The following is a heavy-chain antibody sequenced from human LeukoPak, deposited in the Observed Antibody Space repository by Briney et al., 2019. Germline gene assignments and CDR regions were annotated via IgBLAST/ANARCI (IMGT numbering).Heavy chain of an antibody. CDR3: ARGRAAASPAYCGMDV. CDR2: ISAYNGNT. Sequence: ASVKVSCKASGYTFTSYGISWVRQAPGQGLEWMGWISAYNGNTNYAQKLQGRVTMTTDTSTSTAYMGLRSLRSDDTAVYYCARGRAAASPAYCGMDVWGQGTTVTVSS. V-gene: IGHV1-18*01. CDR1: GYTFTSYG. J-gene: IGHJ6*02. D-gene: IGHD2-2*01.